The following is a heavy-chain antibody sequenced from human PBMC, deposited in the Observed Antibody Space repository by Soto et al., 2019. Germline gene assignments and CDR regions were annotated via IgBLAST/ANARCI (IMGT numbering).Heavy chain of an antibody. CDR3: ATFRSYSDS. CDR2: IKSQGEGGTT. CDR1: GFSFSDAW. D-gene: IGHD1-26*01. Sequence: EVQLVGSGGGLVKPGGSLRLSCAASGFSFSDAWMTWVRQAPGKRLEWVGRIKSQGEGGTTEYGAPVKGRFTISRDDSENTLHLQMNSLKTEDTAVYYCATFRSYSDSWGHGTLVTVSS. J-gene: IGHJ5*01. V-gene: IGHV3-15*01.